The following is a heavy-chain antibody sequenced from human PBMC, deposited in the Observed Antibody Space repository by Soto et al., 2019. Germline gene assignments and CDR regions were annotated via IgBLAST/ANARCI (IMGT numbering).Heavy chain of an antibody. V-gene: IGHV5-51*01. CDR2: IYPGDSDT. CDR1: GYKFTSYW. J-gene: IGHJ4*02. Sequence: PGESLKISCKGSGYKFTSYWIGWVRQMPGKGLEWMGFIYPGDSDTRYSPSFQGQVTISADKSISTAYLQWSSLKASDTAMYYWARKYSGSYYDYFDYWGQGTMVTVSS. D-gene: IGHD1-26*01. CDR3: ARKYSGSYYDYFDY.